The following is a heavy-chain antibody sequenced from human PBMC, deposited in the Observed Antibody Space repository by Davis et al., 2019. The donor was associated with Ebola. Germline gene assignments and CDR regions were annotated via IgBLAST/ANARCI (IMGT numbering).Heavy chain of an antibody. J-gene: IGHJ4*02. CDR3: VRDNGYCRGRPCYMVLGY. Sequence: PGGSLRLSCAASGFTFSSHYMTWACQAPGQGLEWVADIKEDRSENNYVDSVKGRFTISRDNAKNSLYLQMNSLRAEDTAVYYCVRDNGYCRGRPCYMVLGYWGQGTLVTVSS. D-gene: IGHD2-8*02. CDR2: IKEDRSEN. V-gene: IGHV3-7*01. CDR1: GFTFSSHY.